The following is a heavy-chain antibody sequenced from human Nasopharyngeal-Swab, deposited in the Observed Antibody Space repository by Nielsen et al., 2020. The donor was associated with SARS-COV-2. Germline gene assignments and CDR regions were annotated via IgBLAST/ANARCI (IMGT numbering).Heavy chain of an antibody. J-gene: IGHJ4*02. CDR2: INHSGGT. Sequence: WIRQPPGKGLEWIGEINHSGGTNYNPSLKSRVTISVDTSKNQFSLKLSSVTAADTAVYYCAREYSSSDYYDYWGQGTLVTVSS. CDR3: AREYSSSDYYDY. V-gene: IGHV4-34*01. D-gene: IGHD6-6*01.